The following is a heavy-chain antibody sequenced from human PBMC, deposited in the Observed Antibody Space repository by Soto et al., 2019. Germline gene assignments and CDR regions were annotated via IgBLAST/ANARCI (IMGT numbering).Heavy chain of an antibody. Sequence: SETLSLTCTVSGGSISSGGYYWSWIRQHPGKGLEWIGYIYYSGSTYYNPSLKSRVTISVDTSKNQFSLKLSSVTAADTAVYYCARDIAGHSSSSTYYYYGMDVWGQGTTVTVSS. CDR2: IYYSGST. CDR3: ARDIAGHSSSSTYYYYGMDV. V-gene: IGHV4-31*03. CDR1: GGSISSGGYY. J-gene: IGHJ6*02. D-gene: IGHD6-6*01.